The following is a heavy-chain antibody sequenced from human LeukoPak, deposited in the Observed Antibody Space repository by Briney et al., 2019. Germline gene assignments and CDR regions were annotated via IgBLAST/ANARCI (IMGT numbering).Heavy chain of an antibody. Sequence: PSETLSLTCTVSGDSISSSSYYWGWIRQPPGKGLEWIGTIYYSGSTFYNPSLKSRVTISVDTSKNQFSLKLTSVTAADTAVYYCARVPTITFFDYWGQGTLVTVSS. J-gene: IGHJ4*02. CDR1: GDSISSSSYY. CDR3: ARVPTITFFDY. CDR2: IYYSGST. V-gene: IGHV4-39*07. D-gene: IGHD3-10*01.